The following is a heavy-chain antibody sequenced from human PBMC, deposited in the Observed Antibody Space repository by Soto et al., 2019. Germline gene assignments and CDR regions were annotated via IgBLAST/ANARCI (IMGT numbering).Heavy chain of an antibody. Sequence: GASVKVSCKASGYTFTSYGINWVRQAPGQGLEWMGWISAYNGNTNYAQKLQGRVTMTTDTSTSTAYMELRSLRSEDTAVYYCVNCSPKYIAARNCGLLFDYWGQGTLVTVSS. D-gene: IGHD2-15*01. CDR1: GYTFTSYG. J-gene: IGHJ4*02. V-gene: IGHV1-18*01. CDR3: VNCSPKYIAARNCGLLFDY. CDR2: ISAYNGNT.